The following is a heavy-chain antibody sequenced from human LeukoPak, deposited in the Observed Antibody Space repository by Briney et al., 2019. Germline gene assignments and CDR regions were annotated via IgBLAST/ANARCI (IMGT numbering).Heavy chain of an antibody. CDR2: IHHSGSA. D-gene: IGHD3-10*01. CDR3: ARSDYGSGNYYWSLDY. Sequence: SETLSLTCSVSGGSISNYYWSWIRQPPGKGLEWIAEIHHSGSANYNPSLKSRVTISIDTSKNQFSLKLSSVTAADTAVYYCARSDYGSGNYYWSLDYWGQGTLVTVSS. CDR1: GGSISNYY. J-gene: IGHJ4*02. V-gene: IGHV4-34*01.